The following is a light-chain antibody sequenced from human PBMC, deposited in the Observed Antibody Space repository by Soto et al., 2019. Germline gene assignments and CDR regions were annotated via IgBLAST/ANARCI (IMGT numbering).Light chain of an antibody. J-gene: IGKJ1*01. V-gene: IGKV3-20*01. Sequence: EIVLTQSPGTLSLSPGEGATLSCRASQSVGISYLAWFQQRPGQAPRLLIYGASSRATGIPDRFSGSGSGTDFTLTISRLEPEDFAVYYCQQYGSSPRTFGQGTKVEIK. CDR1: QSVGISY. CDR2: GAS. CDR3: QQYGSSPRT.